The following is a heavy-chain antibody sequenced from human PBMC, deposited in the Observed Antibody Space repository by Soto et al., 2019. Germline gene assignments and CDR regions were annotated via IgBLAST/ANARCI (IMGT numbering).Heavy chain of an antibody. D-gene: IGHD2-15*01. CDR2: IIPIFGTE. CDR3: ASAWLGDCCGGSCGSREGYFDL. Sequence: QVQLVQSGAEVKKPGSSVKVSCKASGGTFSRYAISWVRQAPGQGLEWMGGIIPIFGTENYAPKFQCRVTITADASTSTAYMELSSLRSSDTAVYYCASAWLGDCCGGSCGSREGYFDLCGRGTMVTVSS. V-gene: IGHV1-69*01. CDR1: GGTFSRYA. J-gene: IGHJ2*01.